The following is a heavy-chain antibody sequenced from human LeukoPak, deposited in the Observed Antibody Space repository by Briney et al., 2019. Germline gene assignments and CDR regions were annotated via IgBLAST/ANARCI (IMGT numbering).Heavy chain of an antibody. V-gene: IGHV1-69*01. CDR1: GCTFSNYA. CDR3: ARDGGYGDDRGDWFDP. CDR2: INPIFGTA. Sequence: PAASVKVSCKASGCTFSNYAISWVRQDPGQGLEWMGCINPIFGTANYAQKFQGRVTITADESTSTAYMELSSLRSEDTAVYYCARDGGYGDDRGDWFDPWGQGTLVTVSS. J-gene: IGHJ5*02. D-gene: IGHD4-17*01.